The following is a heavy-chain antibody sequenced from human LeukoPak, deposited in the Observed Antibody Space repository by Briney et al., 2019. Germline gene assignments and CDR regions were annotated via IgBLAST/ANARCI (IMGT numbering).Heavy chain of an antibody. J-gene: IGHJ3*02. CDR3: ARLPPFDAFDI. V-gene: IGHV4-59*01. CDR1: GGSISSYY. CDR2: IYYSGST. Sequence: SETLSLTCTVSGGSISSYYWSWIRQPPGKGLEWIGYIYYSGSTNYNPSLKSRVTISVDTSKNQFSLKLSSVTAADTAVYYCARLPPFDAFDIWGQGTMVTVSS.